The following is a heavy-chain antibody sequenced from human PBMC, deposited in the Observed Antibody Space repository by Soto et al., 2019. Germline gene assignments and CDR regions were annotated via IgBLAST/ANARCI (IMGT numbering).Heavy chain of an antibody. CDR1: GGTFSGYE. CDR2: INHSGSN. Sequence: SETLSLSCAVYGGTFSGYEMSWIRQAPGKGLEWVGEINHSGSNNYNPSLKSRVTTIVETSNIQFPLLLSTVTATDTAVDYCATVNGGSGAFDYWGQGTLVTVSS. V-gene: IGHV4-34*01. D-gene: IGHD3-10*01. CDR3: ATVNGGSGAFDY. J-gene: IGHJ4*02.